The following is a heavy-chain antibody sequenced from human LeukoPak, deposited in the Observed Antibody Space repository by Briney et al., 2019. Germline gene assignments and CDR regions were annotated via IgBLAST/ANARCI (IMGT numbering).Heavy chain of an antibody. CDR1: GFTFSDYH. Sequence: KAGGSLRLPCAASGFTFSDYHMTWIRQAPGKGLEWVSYISGSSIYTRYADSVKGRFTISRDNSKNTLYLQMNGLRAEDTAVYYCARDYQSSWTPGCWGQGTLVTVSS. CDR3: ARDYQSSWTPGC. CDR2: ISGSSIYT. D-gene: IGHD1-1*01. V-gene: IGHV3-11*06. J-gene: IGHJ4*02.